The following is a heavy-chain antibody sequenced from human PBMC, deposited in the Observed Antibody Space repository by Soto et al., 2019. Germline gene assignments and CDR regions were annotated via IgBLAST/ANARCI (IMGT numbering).Heavy chain of an antibody. CDR2: IDWDDDK. Sequence: SGPTLVNPTQTLTLTCTFSWFSLSTSGMCVSWIRQPPGKALEWLALIDWDDDKYYSTSLKTRLTISKDTSKNQVVLTMTNMDPVDTATYYCARTVAATWDYYYYGMDVWGQGTTVTVSS. D-gene: IGHD2-15*01. CDR1: WFSLSTSGMC. CDR3: ARTVAATWDYYYYGMDV. J-gene: IGHJ6*02. V-gene: IGHV2-70*01.